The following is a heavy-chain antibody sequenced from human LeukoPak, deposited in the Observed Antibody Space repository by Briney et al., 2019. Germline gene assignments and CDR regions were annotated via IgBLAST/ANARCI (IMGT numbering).Heavy chain of an antibody. D-gene: IGHD3-9*01. CDR3: ASFDLAGAFDI. CDR1: GYTFTSYA. CDR2: INPNSGGT. V-gene: IGHV1-2*02. J-gene: IGHJ3*02. Sequence: ASVKVSCKASGYTFTSYAMNWVRQAPGQGLEWMGWINPNSGGTNYAQKFQGRVTMTRDTSISTAYMELSRLRSDDTAVYYCASFDLAGAFDIWGQGTMVTVSS.